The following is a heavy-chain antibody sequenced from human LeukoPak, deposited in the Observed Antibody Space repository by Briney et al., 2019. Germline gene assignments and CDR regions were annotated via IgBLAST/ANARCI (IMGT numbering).Heavy chain of an antibody. CDR1: GGSISSYY. V-gene: IGHV4-59*08. D-gene: IGHD6-19*01. CDR2: IYYSGST. Sequence: SETLSLTCTVSGGSISSYYWSWIRQPPGKGLEWIGYIYYSGSTNYNPSLKSRVTISVDTSKNQFSLKLKSVTAADTAVYYCARLSNPSSGCDYWGQGTLVSVSS. J-gene: IGHJ4*02. CDR3: ARLSNPSSGCDY.